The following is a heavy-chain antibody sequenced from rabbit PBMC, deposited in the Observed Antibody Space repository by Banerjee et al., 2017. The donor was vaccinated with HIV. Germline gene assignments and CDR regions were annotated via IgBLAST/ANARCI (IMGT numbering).Heavy chain of an antibody. D-gene: IGHD4-1*01. V-gene: IGHV1S40*01. CDR3: ATHLFDSSCL. Sequence: QSLEESGGDLVKPGASLTLTCTASGIDFSSSDYMCWVRQAPGKGLEWIGCIYAGSSGSTYYASWAKGRFTISKTSSTTVTLQMTSLTAADTATYFCATHLFDSSCLWGQGTLVTVS. CDR2: IYAGSSGST. CDR1: GIDFSSSDY. J-gene: IGHJ4*01.